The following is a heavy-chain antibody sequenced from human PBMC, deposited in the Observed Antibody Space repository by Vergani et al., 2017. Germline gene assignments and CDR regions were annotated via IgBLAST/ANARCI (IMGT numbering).Heavy chain of an antibody. CDR2: IYYTGST. CDR1: GASIRSSNYY. CDR3: AGHSAVEWLVKLGWIEP. V-gene: IGHV4-39*01. D-gene: IGHD6-19*01. Sequence: QLQLQESGPGLVKPSATLSLTCSVPGASIRSSNYYWGWIRQPPGKGLEWIAIIYYTGSTYYNPSLKSRVTISVDTSKNQFSLKLSSVTAADTAVYVCAGHSAVEWLVKLGWIEPWGRGIRFTVSS. J-gene: IGHJ5*02.